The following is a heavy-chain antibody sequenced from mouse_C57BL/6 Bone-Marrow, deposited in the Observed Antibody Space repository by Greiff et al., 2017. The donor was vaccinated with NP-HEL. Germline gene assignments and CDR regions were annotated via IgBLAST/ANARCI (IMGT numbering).Heavy chain of an antibody. V-gene: IGHV1-54*01. CDR3: ARSPGSSHYYAMDY. D-gene: IGHD1-1*01. CDR1: GYAFTNYL. CDR2: INPGSGGT. Sequence: VQLQQSGAELVRPGTSVKVSCKASGYAFTNYLIEWVKQRPGQGLEWIGVINPGSGGTNYNEKFKGKATLTADKSSSTAYMQLSSLTSEDSAVYFCARSPGSSHYYAMDYWGQGTSVTVSS. J-gene: IGHJ4*01.